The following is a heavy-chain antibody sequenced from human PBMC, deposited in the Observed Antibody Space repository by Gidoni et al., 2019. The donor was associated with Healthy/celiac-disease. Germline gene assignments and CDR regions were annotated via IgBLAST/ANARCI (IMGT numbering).Heavy chain of an antibody. D-gene: IGHD1-26*01. CDR3: ARDRGGSYADY. CDR2: IWYDGSNK. J-gene: IGHJ4*02. Sequence: QVQLVESGGGVVQPGRSLRLSCPASGSTFSSYGMPWVRQAPGKGLEWVAVIWYDGSNKYYADSVKGRFTISRDNPKNTLYLQMNSRRAEDTAVYYCARDRGGSYADYWGQGTLVTVSS. CDR1: GSTFSSYG. V-gene: IGHV3-33*01.